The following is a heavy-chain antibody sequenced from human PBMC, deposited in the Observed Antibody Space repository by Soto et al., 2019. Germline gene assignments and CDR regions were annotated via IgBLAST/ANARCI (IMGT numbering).Heavy chain of an antibody. CDR1: VYRFTSSW. D-gene: IGHD3-16*01. CDR2: VYPSDSDV. Sequence: PGESLKISCQGSVYRFTSSWIGWVRQMPGKGLEWLGNVYPSDSDVRYSPSFEGRVTISADNSINTAYLHLLNLKASDTAIYYCTKGDTSHFDSGGQGTRVTVSS. CDR3: TKGDTSHFDS. J-gene: IGHJ4*02. V-gene: IGHV5-51*01.